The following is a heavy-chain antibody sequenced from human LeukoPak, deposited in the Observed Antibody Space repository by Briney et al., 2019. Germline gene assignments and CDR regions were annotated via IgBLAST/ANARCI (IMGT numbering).Heavy chain of an antibody. CDR2: ISSSSSYI. D-gene: IGHD6-19*01. CDR3: ARDEVAAISDY. Sequence: GGSLRLSCAASGFTFSSYSMNWVRQAPGKGLEWVSSISSSSSYICYADSVKGRFTISRDNAKNSLYLQMNSLRAEDTAVYYCARDEVAAISDYWGQGTLVTVSS. J-gene: IGHJ4*02. V-gene: IGHV3-21*01. CDR1: GFTFSSYS.